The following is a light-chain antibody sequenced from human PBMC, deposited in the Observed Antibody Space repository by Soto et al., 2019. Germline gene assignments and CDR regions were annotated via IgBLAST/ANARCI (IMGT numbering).Light chain of an antibody. CDR1: SSDVGGYNY. J-gene: IGLJ1*01. V-gene: IGLV2-14*03. CDR2: DVS. CDR3: SSYTTGNTRQIV. Sequence: QSALTQPASVSGSPGQSITISCTGTSSDVGGYNYVSWYQHHPGKAPKLMIFDVSNRPSGVSNRFSGSKSGNTASLTISGLQPEDEADSYCSSYTTGNTRQIVFGTGTKLTVL.